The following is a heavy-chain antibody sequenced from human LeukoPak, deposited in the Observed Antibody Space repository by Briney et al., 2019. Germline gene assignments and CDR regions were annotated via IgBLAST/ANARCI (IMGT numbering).Heavy chain of an antibody. J-gene: IGHJ4*02. CDR2: IRYDGSNK. CDR3: ARGFVITGTMPRDY. CDR1: GFTFSSYG. D-gene: IGHD1-7*01. Sequence: QAGGSLRLSCAASGFTFSSYGMHWVRQAPGKGLEWVAFIRYDGSNKYYADSVKGRFTISRDNSKNTLYLQMNSLRAEDTAVYYCARGFVITGTMPRDYWGQGTLVTVSS. V-gene: IGHV3-30*02.